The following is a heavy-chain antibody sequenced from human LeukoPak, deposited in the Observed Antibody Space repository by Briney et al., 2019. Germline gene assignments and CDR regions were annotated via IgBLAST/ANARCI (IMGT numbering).Heavy chain of an antibody. CDR2: IYTSGST. CDR3: ARQGGIPGGLDP. CDR1: GGSISSGSYY. V-gene: IGHV4-61*02. Sequence: PSQTLSLTCTVSGGSISSGSYYWSWIRQPAGKGLEWIGRIYTSGSTNYNPSLKSRVTISVDTSKNQFSLKLSSVTAADTAVYYCARQGGIPGGLDPWGQGTLVTVSS. D-gene: IGHD1-26*01. J-gene: IGHJ5*02.